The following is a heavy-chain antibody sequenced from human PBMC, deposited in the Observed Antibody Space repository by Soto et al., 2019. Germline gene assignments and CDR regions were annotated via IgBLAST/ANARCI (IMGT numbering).Heavy chain of an antibody. CDR3: AKDRRAGGNYGFYADF. CDR2: SSATGAGT. D-gene: IGHD1-7*01. V-gene: IGHV3-23*01. Sequence: EVQLLESGGGLVQPGGSLRLSCAASGFTFSSYGMTWVRQAPGKGLEWVSFSSATGAGTYYADSVKGRCTISRDNSKNRLYLQMTSLRADDTAVYYCAKDRRAGGNYGFYADFWGQGALVIVSS. J-gene: IGHJ4*02. CDR1: GFTFSSYG.